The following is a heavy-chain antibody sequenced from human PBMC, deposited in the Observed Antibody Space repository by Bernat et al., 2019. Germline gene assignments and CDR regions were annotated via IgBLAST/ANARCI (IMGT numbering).Heavy chain of an antibody. CDR2: MYHSGNT. CDR3: ARVNYYGSGTPY. V-gene: IGHV4-38-2*01. D-gene: IGHD3-10*01. CDR1: GYSTSSGFS. Sequence: QVQLQESGPGLVKPSETLSLTYAVSGYSTSSGFSWGWIRQPPGKGLEWIGSMYHSGNTYYNPSLKSRVTISIDTSKNQFSLKLTSMTAADTAMYYCARVNYYGSGTPYWGQGTLVTVSS. J-gene: IGHJ4*02.